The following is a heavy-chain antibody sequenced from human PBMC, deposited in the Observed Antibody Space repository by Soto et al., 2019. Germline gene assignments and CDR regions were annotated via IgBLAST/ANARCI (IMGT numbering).Heavy chain of an antibody. CDR2: IYPGDSDT. J-gene: IGHJ4*02. Sequence: PGESLKISCKGSGYSFTSYLIGWVRQMPGKGLEWMGIIYPGDSDTRYSPSFQGQVTISADKYISTAYLQWSRLKASDTAMYYCATEVGVVAARDYWGQGTLVTFSS. CDR3: ATEVGVVAARDY. CDR1: GYSFTSYL. D-gene: IGHD2-15*01. V-gene: IGHV5-51*01.